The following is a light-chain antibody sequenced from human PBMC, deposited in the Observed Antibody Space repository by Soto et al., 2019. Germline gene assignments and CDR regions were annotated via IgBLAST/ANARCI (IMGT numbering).Light chain of an antibody. CDR2: EGS. Sequence: QSVLTQPASVSGSPGQSFTISCTGTSSDVGSYNLVSWYQQHPGKAPKLMIYEGSKRPSGVSNRFSGSKSGNTASLTISGLQAEDEADYYCCSYAGRDYVFGTGTKVTVL. J-gene: IGLJ1*01. CDR1: SSDVGSYNL. CDR3: CSYAGRDYV. V-gene: IGLV2-23*01.